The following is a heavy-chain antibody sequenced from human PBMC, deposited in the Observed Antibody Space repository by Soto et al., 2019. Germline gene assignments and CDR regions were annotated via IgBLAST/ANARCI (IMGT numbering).Heavy chain of an antibody. Sequence: VKVSCKASGGTFSSYAISWVRQAPGQGLEWMGGIIPIFGTANYAQKFQGRVTITADKSTSTAYMELSSLRSEDTAVYYCARPGYSSSWFSSWFDPWGQGTLVTVSS. CDR1: GGTFSSYA. D-gene: IGHD6-13*01. CDR3: ARPGYSSSWFSSWFDP. CDR2: IIPIFGTA. J-gene: IGHJ5*02. V-gene: IGHV1-69*06.